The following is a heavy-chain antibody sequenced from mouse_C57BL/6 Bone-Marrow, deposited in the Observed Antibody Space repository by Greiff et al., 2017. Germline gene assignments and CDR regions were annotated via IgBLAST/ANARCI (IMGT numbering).Heavy chain of an antibody. D-gene: IGHD1-1*01. Sequence: QVQLQQPGAELVKPGASVKLSCKASGYTFTSYWMHWVKQRPGRGLEWIGRIYPNSGGTKYNEKFKSKATLTVDKPSSTAYMQLSSLTSEDSAVYYCARTAYYYSSTYYAMDYWGQGTSVTVSS. CDR2: IYPNSGGT. V-gene: IGHV1-72*01. CDR3: ARTAYYYSSTYYAMDY. J-gene: IGHJ4*01. CDR1: GYTFTSYW.